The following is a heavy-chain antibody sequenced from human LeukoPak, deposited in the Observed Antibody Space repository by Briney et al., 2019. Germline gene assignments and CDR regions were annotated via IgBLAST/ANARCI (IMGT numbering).Heavy chain of an antibody. Sequence: GGSLRLSCAASGFTFSSYSMKWVRQDPGKGRERVAIISYDGSNKTYADSVKGRFTISRDNSKDTLYLQMNSLRAEDTALYYCATRGVTRTSYMDVWGKGTTVTVSS. J-gene: IGHJ6*03. CDR2: ISYDGSNK. CDR3: ATRGVTRTSYMDV. CDR1: GFTFSSYS. D-gene: IGHD4-23*01. V-gene: IGHV3-30*03.